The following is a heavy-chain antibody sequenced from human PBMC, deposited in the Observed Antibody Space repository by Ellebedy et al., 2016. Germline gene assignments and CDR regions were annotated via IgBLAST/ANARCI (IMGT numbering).Heavy chain of an antibody. CDR3: ARVNPQPYYGMDV. V-gene: IGHV1-69*04. Sequence: SVKVSCXASGYTFTSYGISWVRQAPGQGLEWMGRIIPILGIANYAQKFQGRVTITADESTSTAYMELSSLRSEDTAVYYCARVNPQPYYGMDVWGQGTTVTVSS. D-gene: IGHD1-14*01. CDR1: GYTFTSYG. CDR2: IIPILGIA. J-gene: IGHJ6*02.